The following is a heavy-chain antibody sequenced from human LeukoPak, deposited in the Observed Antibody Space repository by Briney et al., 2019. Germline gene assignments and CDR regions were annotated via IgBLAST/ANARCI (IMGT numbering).Heavy chain of an antibody. CDR3: ARDLVVVPAASGYYYMDV. J-gene: IGHJ6*03. D-gene: IGHD2-2*01. V-gene: IGHV6-1*01. Sequence: SQTLSLTCAISGDSVSSNSAAWNWIRQSPSRGLEWLGRTYYRSKWYNDYAVSVKSRITINPDTSKHQFALQLNSVTPEDTAVYYCARDLVVVPAASGYYYMDVWGKGTTVTVSS. CDR2: TYYRSKWYN. CDR1: GDSVSSNSAA.